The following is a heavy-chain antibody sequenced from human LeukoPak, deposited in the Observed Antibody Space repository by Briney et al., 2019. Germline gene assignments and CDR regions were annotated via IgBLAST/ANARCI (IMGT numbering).Heavy chain of an antibody. J-gene: IGHJ4*02. CDR2: INPHNGGA. Sequence: ASVKVSCKASEDSFIGYYIHWVRQAPGQGPEWMGWINPHNGGAKYADRLQGRVTMTRDTSIGTAYMELSRLRSDDTAVYYCARGGAGSAYYGWDFFRFDYWGQGTLVTVSS. CDR3: ARGGAGSAYYGWDFFRFDY. V-gene: IGHV1-2*02. D-gene: IGHD4-17*01. CDR1: EDSFIGYY.